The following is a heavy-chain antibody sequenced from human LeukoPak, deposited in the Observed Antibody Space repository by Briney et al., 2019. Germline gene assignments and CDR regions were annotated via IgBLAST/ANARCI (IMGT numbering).Heavy chain of an antibody. Sequence: SETLSLTCTVSGGSISSSSYYWGWIRQPPGKGLEWIGSIYYSGSTYYNPSLKSRVTISVDTSKNQFSLKLSSVTAADTAVYYCARERAAARYYMDVWGKGTTVTVSS. V-gene: IGHV4-39*07. D-gene: IGHD6-13*01. CDR3: ARERAAARYYMDV. J-gene: IGHJ6*03. CDR2: IYYSGST. CDR1: GGSISSSSYY.